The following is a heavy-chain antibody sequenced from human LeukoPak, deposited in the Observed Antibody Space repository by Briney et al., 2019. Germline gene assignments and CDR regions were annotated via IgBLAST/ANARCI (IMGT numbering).Heavy chain of an antibody. D-gene: IGHD6-13*01. CDR3: ASPLGYSSSWSAFDY. CDR1: GYTFTGYY. CDR2: INPNSGGT. V-gene: IGHV1-2*02. J-gene: IGHJ4*02. Sequence: ASVNVSCKASGYTFTGYYMHWVRQAPGQGLEWMGWINPNSGGTNYAQKFQGRVTMTRDTSISTAYMELSRLRSDDTAVYYCASPLGYSSSWSAFDYWGQGTLVTVSS.